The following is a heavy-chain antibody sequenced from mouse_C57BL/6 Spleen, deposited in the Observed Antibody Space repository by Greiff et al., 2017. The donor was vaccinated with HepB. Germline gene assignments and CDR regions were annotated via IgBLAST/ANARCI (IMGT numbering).Heavy chain of an antibody. CDR3: ARSPYDYERYWYFDV. CDR2: IYPGDGDT. Sequence: VQLKESGAELVKPGASVKISCKASGYAFSSYWMNWVKQRPGKGLEWIGQIYPGDGDTNYNGKFKGKATLTADKSSSTAYMQLSSLTSEDSAVYFCARSPYDYERYWYFDVWGTGTTVTVSS. CDR1: GYAFSSYW. J-gene: IGHJ1*03. D-gene: IGHD2-4*01. V-gene: IGHV1-80*01.